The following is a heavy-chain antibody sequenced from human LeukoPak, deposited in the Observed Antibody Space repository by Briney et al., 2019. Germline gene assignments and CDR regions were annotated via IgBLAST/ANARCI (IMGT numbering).Heavy chain of an antibody. D-gene: IGHD6-6*01. CDR2: INHSGST. V-gene: IGHV4-34*01. CDR1: GGSISIYY. Sequence: SETLSLTCSVSGGSISIYYWSWIRQPPGKGLEWIGEINHSGSTNYNPSLKSRVTISVDTSKNQFSLKLTSVTAADTAVYYCAREEAWSSSSLGGFDPWGQGTLVTVSS. CDR3: AREEAWSSSSLGGFDP. J-gene: IGHJ5*02.